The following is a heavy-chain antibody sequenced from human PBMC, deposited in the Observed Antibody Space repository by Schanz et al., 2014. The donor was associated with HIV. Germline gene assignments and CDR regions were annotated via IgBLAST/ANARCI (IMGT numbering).Heavy chain of an antibody. D-gene: IGHD4-17*01. CDR3: ARGGTTDYLDT. J-gene: IGHJ4*02. CDR1: GFTFSDHY. CDR2: ISYDGSNK. Sequence: QEQLVESGGGLVKPGGSLRLSCAASGFTFSDHYMSWTPEAPGKGLEWRAVISYDGSNKYYTDSVKGRFTISRDNSKNTLYLQMNSLRAEDTALYYCARGGTTDYLDTWGQGTLVTVSS. V-gene: IGHV3-30*03.